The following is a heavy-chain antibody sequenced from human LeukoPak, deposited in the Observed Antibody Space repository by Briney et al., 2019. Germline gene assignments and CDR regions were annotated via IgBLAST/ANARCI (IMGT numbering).Heavy chain of an antibody. V-gene: IGHV1-69*05. CDR3: GRKAGDCGANSCYSIDY. CDR1: GRSFSSEA. CDR2: ILPIFGTA. Sequence: SVTLSCNAFGRSFSSEATSWVRHPHGHGHGWMGGILPIFGTADYAQKFQGRVTITTDESTSTAYMEVSSLRSEDTAVYYYGRKAGDCGANSCYSIDYWGQGTLVTVSS. D-gene: IGHD2-15*01. J-gene: IGHJ4*02.